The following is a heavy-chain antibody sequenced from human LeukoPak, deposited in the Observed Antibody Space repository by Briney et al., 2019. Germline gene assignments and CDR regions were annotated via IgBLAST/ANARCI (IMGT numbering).Heavy chain of an antibody. CDR2: IYYSGST. J-gene: IGHJ6*03. CDR3: ASARLVHGDYYYYYMDV. CDR1: GGSISSYY. V-gene: IGHV4-59*01. Sequence: SETLSLTCTVSGGSISSYYWSWIRQPPGKGLEWIGYIYYSGSTNYNPSLKSRVTISVDTSKNQFSLKLSSVTAADTAVYYCASARLVHGDYYYYYMDVWGKGTTVTVSS. D-gene: IGHD6-19*01.